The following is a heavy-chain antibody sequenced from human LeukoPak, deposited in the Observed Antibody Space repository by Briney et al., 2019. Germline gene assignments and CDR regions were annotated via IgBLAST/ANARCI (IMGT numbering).Heavy chain of an antibody. D-gene: IGHD2-2*01. CDR1: GYTFTSYA. CDR2: IIPIFGTA. V-gene: IGHV1-69*13. CDR3: ARVLFGSTSTSGMDV. J-gene: IGHJ6*02. Sequence: SVKVSCKASGYTFTSYAISWVRQAPGQGLEWMGGIIPIFGTANYAQKFQGRVTITADESTSTAYMELSSLRSEDTAVYYCARVLFGSTSTSGMDVWGQGTTVTVSS.